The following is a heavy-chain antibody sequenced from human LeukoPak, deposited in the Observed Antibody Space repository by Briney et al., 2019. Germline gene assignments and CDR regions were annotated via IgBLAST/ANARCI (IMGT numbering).Heavy chain of an antibody. Sequence: PGGPLKLSCAASGFTFTSYAMSWVPQAPGKGLDWVSAISGSGGSTYYADSVKGRFTISRDNSKNTLYLQMNSLRAEDAAVYHCAKTLVQQYGDYYYAMDVWGQGTTVTVSS. J-gene: IGHJ6*02. CDR2: ISGSGGST. CDR1: GFTFTSYA. V-gene: IGHV3-23*01. CDR3: AKTLVQQYGDYYYAMDV. D-gene: IGHD6-13*01.